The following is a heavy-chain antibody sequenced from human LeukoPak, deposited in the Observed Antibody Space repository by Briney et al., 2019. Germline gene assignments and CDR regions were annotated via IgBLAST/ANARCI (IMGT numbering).Heavy chain of an antibody. V-gene: IGHV1-18*01. D-gene: IGHD3-22*01. CDR3: ARDEYYFDSSGFYGTFDY. J-gene: IGHJ4*02. CDR1: GYTFTSYD. CDR2: ISAYNDNT. Sequence: ASVKVSCKASGYTFTSYDINWVRQATGQGLEWMGWISAYNDNTNYARELQGRVTMTTDTSTSTAYMELRSLGSDDTAVYYCARDEYYFDSSGFYGTFDYWGQGTLVTVSS.